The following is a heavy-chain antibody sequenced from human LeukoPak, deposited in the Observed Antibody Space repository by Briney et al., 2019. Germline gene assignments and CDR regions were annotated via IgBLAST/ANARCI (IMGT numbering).Heavy chain of an antibody. V-gene: IGHV4-61*02. CDR1: GGSISSGSYY. CDR2: IYTSGST. Sequence: PSQTLSLTCTVSGGSISSGSYYWSWIRQPAGKGLEWIGRIYTSGSTNYNPSLKSRVTISVDTSKNQFSLKLSSVTAADTAVYYCASCVDTSCYHVARWGQGTLVTVSS. J-gene: IGHJ4*02. D-gene: IGHD2-2*01. CDR3: ASCVDTSCYHVAR.